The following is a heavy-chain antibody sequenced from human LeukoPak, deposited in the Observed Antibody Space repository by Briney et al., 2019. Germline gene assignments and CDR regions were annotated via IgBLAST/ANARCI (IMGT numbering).Heavy chain of an antibody. CDR2: IYSGGST. Sequence: PGGSLRLSCAASGFTVSSNYMSWVRQAPGKGLEWVSVIYSGGSTYYADSVKGRFTISRDNSKNTLYLQMSSLRAEDTAVYYCARAIVVVPAAMRIGWFDPWGQGTLVTVSS. V-gene: IGHV3-53*01. CDR3: ARAIVVVPAAMRIGWFDP. CDR1: GFTVSSNY. D-gene: IGHD2-2*01. J-gene: IGHJ5*02.